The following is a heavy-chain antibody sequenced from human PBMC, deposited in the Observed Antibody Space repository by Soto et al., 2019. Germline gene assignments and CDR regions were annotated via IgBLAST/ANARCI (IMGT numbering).Heavy chain of an antibody. CDR3: ARGDSTDCSNGVCSFFYNHDMDV. CDR2: INPKSGGS. V-gene: IGHV1-2*04. J-gene: IGHJ6*02. Sequence: ASVKVSCKASGYSLTDYHIHWVRQAPGQGLEWLGRINPKSGGSSTAQKFQGWVTMTTDTSISTASMELTRLTSDDTAIYYCARGDSTDCSNGVCSFFYNHDMDVWGQGTTVTVSS. D-gene: IGHD2-8*01. CDR1: GYSLTDYH.